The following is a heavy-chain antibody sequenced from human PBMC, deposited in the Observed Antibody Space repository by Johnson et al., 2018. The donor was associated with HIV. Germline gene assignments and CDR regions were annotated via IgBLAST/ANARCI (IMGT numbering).Heavy chain of an antibody. Sequence: QVQLVESGGGVVQPGGSLRLSCAASGFTFSSYGMHWVRQAPGKGLEWVAFIGFAGTKSYYADSLKGRFTISRDNSKNMLDLQMNSLRAGDAAVYYCARDYRGRTVDAFDVWGQGTLVIVSS. J-gene: IGHJ3*01. CDR2: IGFAGTKS. D-gene: IGHD3-16*02. CDR1: GFTFSSYG. CDR3: ARDYRGRTVDAFDV. V-gene: IGHV3-30*02.